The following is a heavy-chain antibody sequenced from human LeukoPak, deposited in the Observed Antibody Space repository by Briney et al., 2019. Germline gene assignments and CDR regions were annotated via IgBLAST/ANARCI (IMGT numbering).Heavy chain of an antibody. CDR2: IFHSGST. Sequence: SETLSLTCTVSGGSISSYYWSWIRQPPGKGLEWIGYIFHSGSTNYNPSLKSRVTISVDTSKNQCSLKLSSVTPADTAVYYCARRAGYGSGSYYWGQGTLVTVSS. CDR3: ARRAGYGSGSYY. D-gene: IGHD3-10*01. V-gene: IGHV4-59*08. J-gene: IGHJ4*02. CDR1: GGSISSYY.